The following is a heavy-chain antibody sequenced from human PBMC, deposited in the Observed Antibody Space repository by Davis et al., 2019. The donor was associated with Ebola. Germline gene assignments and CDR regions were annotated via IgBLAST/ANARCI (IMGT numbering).Heavy chain of an antibody. V-gene: IGHV1-69*13. CDR3: ARDRYSDGSGYFFEQSH. CDR2: IIPVFGIP. Sequence: SVKVSCKASGSTFSNYAISWVRQAPGQGLDWMGGIIPVFGIPKYAQKFQGRVTITADESTSTAYMELSSLRSEDTAVYYCARDRYSDGSGYFFEQSHWGQGTLVTVSS. J-gene: IGHJ4*02. CDR1: GSTFSNYA. D-gene: IGHD3-22*01.